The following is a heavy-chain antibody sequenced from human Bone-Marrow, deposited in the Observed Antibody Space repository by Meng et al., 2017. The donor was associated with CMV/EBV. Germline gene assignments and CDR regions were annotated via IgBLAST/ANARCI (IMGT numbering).Heavy chain of an antibody. D-gene: IGHD5-24*01. Sequence: SGYTFTSYVINWVRQATGQGLEWMGWMNPNSGNTGYAQKFQGRVTITRNTSISTAYMELSSLRSEDTAVYYCARGLRRRDGYNLGYWGQGTLVTVSS. CDR1: GYTFTSYV. CDR3: ARGLRRRDGYNLGY. V-gene: IGHV1-8*03. CDR2: MNPNSGNT. J-gene: IGHJ4*02.